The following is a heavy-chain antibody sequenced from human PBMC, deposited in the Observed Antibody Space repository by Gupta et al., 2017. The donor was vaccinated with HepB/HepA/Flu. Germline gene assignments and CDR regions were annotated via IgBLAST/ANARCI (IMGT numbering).Heavy chain of an antibody. CDR2: IWYDGSNK. CDR3: ARDSVPAAIRPPLGYFDY. V-gene: IGHV3-33*01. CDR1: GFTFSSYG. Sequence: QVQLVESGGGVVQPGRSLRLSCAASGFTFSSYGMHWVRQAPGKGLEWVAVIWYDGSNKYYADSVKGRFTISRDNSKNTLYLQMNSLRAEDTAVYYCARDSVPAAIRPPLGYFDYWGQGTLVTVSS. D-gene: IGHD2-2*02. J-gene: IGHJ4*02.